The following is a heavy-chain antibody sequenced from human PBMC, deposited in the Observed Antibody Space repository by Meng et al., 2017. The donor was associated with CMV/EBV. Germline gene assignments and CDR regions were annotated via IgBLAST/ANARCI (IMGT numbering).Heavy chain of an antibody. D-gene: IGHD2-2*01. CDR2: ISYDGSNK. J-gene: IGHJ1*01. CDR1: GFTFSSYA. Sequence: GFTFSSYAMHWVRQAPGKGLERVAVISYDGSNKYYADSVKGRFTISRDNSKNTLYLQMNSLRAEDTAVYYCARSGRYCSSTSCSLQHWGQGTLVTVSS. CDR3: ARSGRYCSSTSCSLQH. V-gene: IGHV3-30-3*01.